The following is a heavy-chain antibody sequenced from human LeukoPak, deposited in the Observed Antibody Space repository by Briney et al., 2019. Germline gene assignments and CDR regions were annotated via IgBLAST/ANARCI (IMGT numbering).Heavy chain of an antibody. Sequence: GGSLRLSCAASGFTYSSYAMSWVRQVPGKGLEWVSAISGSGGSTYYADSVKGPLTISRDNSKNTLYLQMNSLRAEDTAVYYCAKEGALVVVAATHFDYWGQGTLVTVSS. D-gene: IGHD2-15*01. CDR2: ISGSGGST. CDR3: AKEGALVVVAATHFDY. J-gene: IGHJ4*02. CDR1: GFTYSSYA. V-gene: IGHV3-23*01.